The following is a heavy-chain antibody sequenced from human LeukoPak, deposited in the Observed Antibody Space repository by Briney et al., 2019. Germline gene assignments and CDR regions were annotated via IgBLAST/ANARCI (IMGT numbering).Heavy chain of an antibody. Sequence: SETLSLTCTVSGGSISNYYWNWIRQPPGKGLEWIGYIYYSGTTNYNPSLKSRVTISVDTSKNQFSLKLSSVTAADTAVYYCARRGSFNWFDPWGQGTLVIVSS. J-gene: IGHJ5*02. D-gene: IGHD3-10*01. CDR2: IYYSGTT. V-gene: IGHV4-59*01. CDR1: GGSISNYY. CDR3: ARRGSFNWFDP.